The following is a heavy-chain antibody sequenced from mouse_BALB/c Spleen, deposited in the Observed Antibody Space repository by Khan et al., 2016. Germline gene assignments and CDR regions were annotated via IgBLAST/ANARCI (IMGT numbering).Heavy chain of an antibody. V-gene: IGHV9-3-1*01. CDR3: ARLRAFAY. CDR1: GYTFTNYG. D-gene: IGHD1-1*01. J-gene: IGHJ3*01. CDR2: INTYTGEP. Sequence: QFEWVQSGPELKKPGETVKISCKASGYTFTNYGMNWVKQAPGKGLKWMGWINTYTGEPTYADDFKGRFAFSLETSASTAYLQINNLKNEDTATYFCARLRAFAYWGQGTLVTVSA.